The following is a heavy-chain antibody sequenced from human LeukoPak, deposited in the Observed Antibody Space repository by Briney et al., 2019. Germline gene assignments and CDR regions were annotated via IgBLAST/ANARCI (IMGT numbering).Heavy chain of an antibody. D-gene: IGHD6-19*01. CDR2: IYYSGST. CDR1: GASISNARYY. CDR3: ARHYTPYTSGWNVGLDY. Sequence: SETLSLTCAVSGASISNARYYWGWVRQPPGKGLEWSGSIYYSGSTYYNPSLKSRVTISVDTSKRQFSLKVSAVTPADTAVYYCARHYTPYTSGWNVGLDYWGQGTLVIASS. J-gene: IGHJ4*02. V-gene: IGHV4-39*01.